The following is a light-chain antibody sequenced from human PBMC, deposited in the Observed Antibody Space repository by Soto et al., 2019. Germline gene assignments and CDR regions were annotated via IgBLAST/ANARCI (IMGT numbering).Light chain of an antibody. CDR1: SGSVSTSSY. V-gene: IGLV8-61*01. CDR2: STN. CDR3: VLYMGSGLWV. Sequence: QTVVTQEPSFSVSPGGTVTLTCGLSSGSVSTSSYPSWYQQTPGQAPRTLIYSTNTRSSGVPDRFAGSILGNKAALTITGAQADDESDYYCVLYMGSGLWVFGGGTKVTVL. J-gene: IGLJ3*02.